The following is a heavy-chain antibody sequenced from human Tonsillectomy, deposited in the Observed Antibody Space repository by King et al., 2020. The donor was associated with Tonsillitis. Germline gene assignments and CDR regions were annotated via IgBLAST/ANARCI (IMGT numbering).Heavy chain of an antibody. Sequence: VQLVESGTEVKNPGASVKVSCKASGYTFANYGLSWVRQAPGQGLEWMGWISAYKGNTNYAQKLQGRVTMTTDTYTSTAYMELRSLRSDDTAVYYCARDSIAVSGTTLDYWGQGNLVTVSS. CDR2: ISAYKGNT. CDR3: ARDSIAVSGTTLDY. D-gene: IGHD6-19*01. J-gene: IGHJ4*02. CDR1: GYTFANYG. V-gene: IGHV1-18*04.